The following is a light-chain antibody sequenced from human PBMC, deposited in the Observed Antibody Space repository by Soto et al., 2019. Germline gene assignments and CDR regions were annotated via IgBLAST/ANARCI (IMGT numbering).Light chain of an antibody. CDR1: QSVSSN. J-gene: IGKJ1*01. CDR3: HQYFDWPRT. Sequence: EIVMAQSPATLSVSPGERATLSCRASQSVSSNFAWYQQRPGQAPRLLIYGASTRATGVPARFSGSGSGTEFTLTISSLQSEDSAVYYCHQYFDWPRTFGQGTRVEIK. V-gene: IGKV3-15*01. CDR2: GAS.